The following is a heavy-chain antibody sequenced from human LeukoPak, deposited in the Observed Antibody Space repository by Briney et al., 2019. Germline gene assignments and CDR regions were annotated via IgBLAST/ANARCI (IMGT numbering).Heavy chain of an antibody. CDR1: GLTFSSYA. V-gene: IGHV3-23*01. CDR3: ARVSLERARVSSSFGRVGFDY. Sequence: GGSLRLSCSVSGLTFSSYAMSWVRQAPGKGLEWVSAISGSGGSTYYADSVKGRFTISRDNSKNTLYLQMNSLRAEDTAVYYCARVSLERARVSSSFGRVGFDYWGQGTLVTVSS. D-gene: IGHD6-13*01. J-gene: IGHJ4*02. CDR2: ISGSGGST.